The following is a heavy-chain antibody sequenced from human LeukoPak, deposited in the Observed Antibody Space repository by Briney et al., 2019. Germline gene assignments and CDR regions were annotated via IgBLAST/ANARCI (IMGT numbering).Heavy chain of an antibody. CDR3: AREWVVAHYYYGMDV. Sequence: ASVKVSCKASGYTFTSYDINWVRQATGQGLEWMGWMNPNSGNTGYAQKFQGRVTMTRNTSISTAYMELSSLRSEDTAVYYCAREWVVAHYYYGMDVWGQGTTVTVSS. V-gene: IGHV1-8*01. CDR2: MNPNSGNT. CDR1: GYTFTSYD. D-gene: IGHD2-15*01. J-gene: IGHJ6*02.